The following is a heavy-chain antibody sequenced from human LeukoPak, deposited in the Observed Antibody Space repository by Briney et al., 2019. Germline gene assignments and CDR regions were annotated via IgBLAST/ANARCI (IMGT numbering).Heavy chain of an antibody. CDR3: ARDSHCSSTSCYGFDP. D-gene: IGHD2-2*01. CDR2: INPNSGGT. J-gene: IGHJ5*02. Sequence: GASVKVSCKASGYTFTGYYMHWVRQAPGQGLEWMGWINPNSGGTNYAQKFQGRVTMTRDTSISTAYMELSRLRSDDTAVYYCARDSHCSSTSCYGFDPWGQGTLVTVSS. V-gene: IGHV1-2*02. CDR1: GYTFTGYY.